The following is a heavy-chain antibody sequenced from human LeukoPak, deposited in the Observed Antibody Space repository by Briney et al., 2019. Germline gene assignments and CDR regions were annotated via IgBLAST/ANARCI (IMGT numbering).Heavy chain of an antibody. CDR2: ISSSGSTI. V-gene: IGHV3-48*03. J-gene: IGHJ5*02. CDR3: ARGSPWGYYDFWSGYFAGWFDP. Sequence: GGSLRLSCAASGFTFSCYEMNWVRQAPGKGLEWVSYISSSGSTIYYADSVKGRPTISRDNAKNSLYLQMNSLRAEDTAVYYCARGSPWGYYDFWSGYFAGWFDPWGQGTLVTVSS. CDR1: GFTFSCYE. D-gene: IGHD3-3*01.